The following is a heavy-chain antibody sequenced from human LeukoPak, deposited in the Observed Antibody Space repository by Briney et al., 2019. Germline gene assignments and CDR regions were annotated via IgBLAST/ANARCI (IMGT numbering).Heavy chain of an antibody. V-gene: IGHV4-4*07. CDR3: AREIARSINGSGSQPRRWFDP. D-gene: IGHD3-10*01. CDR1: GGSFSPYY. CDR2: IYTNVTT. J-gene: IGHJ5*02. Sequence: KTSETLSLTCAVYGGSFSPYYWNWIRQPAGKGLEWIGRIYTNVTTNYNPSLKSRVIMSVDTSKNQFSLKLSSVTAADTAVYYCAREIARSINGSGSQPRRWFDPWGQGTLVTVSS.